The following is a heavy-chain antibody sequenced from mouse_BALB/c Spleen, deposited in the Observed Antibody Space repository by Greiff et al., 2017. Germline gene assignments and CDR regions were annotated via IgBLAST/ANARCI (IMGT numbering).Heavy chain of an antibody. Sequence: EVQLVESGGGLVKPGGSLKLSCAASGFTFSDYYMYWVRQTPEKRLEWVATISDGGSYTYYPDSVKGRFTISRDNAKNNLYLQMSSLKSEDTAMYYGARGNGRPSYWYFDVWGAGTTVTVSS. V-gene: IGHV5-4*02. CDR2: ISDGGSYT. CDR3: ARGNGRPSYWYFDV. CDR1: GFTFSDYY. J-gene: IGHJ1*01. D-gene: IGHD6-1*01.